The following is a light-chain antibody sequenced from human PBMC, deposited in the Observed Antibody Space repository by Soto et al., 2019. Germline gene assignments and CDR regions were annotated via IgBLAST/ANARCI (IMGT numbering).Light chain of an antibody. V-gene: IGKV1-9*01. CDR3: QQLNNYPRT. J-gene: IGKJ1*01. CDR1: QGISSY. Sequence: DIQLTQSPSFLSASVGDRVTITCRASQGISSYLAWYQQKPGKAPKLLIYVASTLQSGVPSRFSGSGSGTEFPLTISSLQPEDFATYYCQQLNNYPRTFGQGTKVEIK. CDR2: VAS.